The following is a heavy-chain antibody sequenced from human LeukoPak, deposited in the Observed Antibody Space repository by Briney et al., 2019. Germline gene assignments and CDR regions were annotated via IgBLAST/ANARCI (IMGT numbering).Heavy chain of an antibody. V-gene: IGHV3-30*04. CDR2: ISYDGSNK. CDR3: ARGDSSGWYPSQNWFDP. Sequence: GGSLRLSCAASGFTFSSYAMHWVRQAPGKGLGWVAVISYDGSNKYYADSVKGRFTISRDNSKSTLYLQMNSLRAEDTAVYYCARGDSSGWYPSQNWFDPWGQGTLVTVSS. J-gene: IGHJ5*02. CDR1: GFTFSSYA. D-gene: IGHD6-19*01.